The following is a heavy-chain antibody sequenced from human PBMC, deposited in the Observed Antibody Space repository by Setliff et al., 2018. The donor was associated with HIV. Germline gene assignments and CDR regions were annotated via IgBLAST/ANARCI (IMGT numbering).Heavy chain of an antibody. J-gene: IGHJ5*02. CDR3: ARARLLGGFLS. CDR2: FYYGGST. V-gene: IGHV4-59*01. CDR1: GDSIGTYY. Sequence: PSETLSLTCFAPGDSIGTYYWNWIRQTPGKRLEWIGFFYYGGSTDYNPALKNRVAISVDTSRNRVSLKMTSVTAADTAVYYCARARLLGGFLSWGRGALVTVSS. D-gene: IGHD7-27*01.